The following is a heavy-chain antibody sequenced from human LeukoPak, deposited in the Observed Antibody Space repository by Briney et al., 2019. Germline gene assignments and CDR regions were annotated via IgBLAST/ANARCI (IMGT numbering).Heavy chain of an antibody. D-gene: IGHD2-21*02. CDR3: AKDTYCGGDFYSTCPHYYYYYMDV. V-gene: IGHV3-30*02. CDR1: GFTLSSYG. Sequence: GGSLRLSCAASGFTLSSYGMHWVRQAPGKGLEWVAFIRYDGSNKYYADSVKGRFTISRDNSKNTLYLQMNSLRAEDTAVYYCAKDTYCGGDFYSTCPHYYYYYMDVWGKGTTVTVSS. CDR2: IRYDGSNK. J-gene: IGHJ6*03.